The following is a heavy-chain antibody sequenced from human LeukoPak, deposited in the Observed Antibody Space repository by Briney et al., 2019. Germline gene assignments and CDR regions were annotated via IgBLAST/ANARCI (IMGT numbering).Heavy chain of an antibody. D-gene: IGHD3-10*01. V-gene: IGHV4-34*01. Sequence: SETLSLTCAVYGGSFSGYYWSWIRQPPGKGLEWIGEINHSGSTNYNPSLKSRVTISVDTSKNQFSLKLSSVTAADTAVYYCARYHYGSGSHPIDYWGQGTLVTVSS. CDR3: ARYHYGSGSHPIDY. J-gene: IGHJ4*02. CDR2: INHSGST. CDR1: GGSFSGYY.